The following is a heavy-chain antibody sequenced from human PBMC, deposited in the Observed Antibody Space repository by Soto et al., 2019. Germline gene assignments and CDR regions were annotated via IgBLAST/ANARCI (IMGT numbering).Heavy chain of an antibody. Sequence: QVQLVQSGGEVKRPGASVKVSCKTSGYTFSNYGITWVRQAPGQPLEWLGWISLYSDGTKYAQKFQGRVHMTTDTSKTTAYMELKSLRSDDTAVYYCARVVPGAEAWFGPWGQGTLVTVSS. V-gene: IGHV1-18*01. CDR2: ISLYSDGT. CDR1: GYTFSNYG. J-gene: IGHJ5*02. CDR3: ARVVPGAEAWFGP. D-gene: IGHD2-2*01.